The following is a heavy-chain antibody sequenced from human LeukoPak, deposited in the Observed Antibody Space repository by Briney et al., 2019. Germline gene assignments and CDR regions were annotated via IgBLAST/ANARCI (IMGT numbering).Heavy chain of an antibody. V-gene: IGHV3-72*01. D-gene: IGHD4-17*01. CDR1: GFTFSDHY. J-gene: IGHJ4*02. Sequence: GGSLRLSCAASGFTFSDHYMDWVRQAPGKGLEWVGRTRSKANSYTTQYAASVKGRYTISRDDSKNSLYLQMNSLKTEDTAVYYCARARTIWGDYEYFFDYWGQGTLVTVSS. CDR2: TRSKANSYTT. CDR3: ARARTIWGDYEYFFDY.